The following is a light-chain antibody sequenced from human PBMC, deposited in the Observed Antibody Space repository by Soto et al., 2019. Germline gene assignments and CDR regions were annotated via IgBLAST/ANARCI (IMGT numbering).Light chain of an antibody. J-gene: IGLJ1*01. V-gene: IGLV2-11*01. CDR1: SSDVGSYNF. CDR3: SSYAGSSNV. Sequence: QSALTQPRSVSGSPGQSVTISCTGTSSDVGSYNFVSWHQQHPGKAPKLMIYDVAKRPSGVPDRFSGSKSGNTASLTVSGLRAEDEADYYCSSYAGSSNVFGTGTKVTVL. CDR2: DVA.